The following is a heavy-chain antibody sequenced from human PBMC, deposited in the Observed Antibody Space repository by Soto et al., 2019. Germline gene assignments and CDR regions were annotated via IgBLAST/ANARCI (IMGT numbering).Heavy chain of an antibody. CDR1: GYTFTSYG. CDR3: ARATEYYDILTGYYIPLVDY. D-gene: IGHD3-9*01. CDR2: ISAYNGNT. J-gene: IGHJ4*02. Sequence: ASVKVSCKASGYTFTSYGISWVRQAPGQGLECMGWISAYNGNTNYAQKLQGRVTMTTDTSTSTAYMELRSLRSDDTAVYYCARATEYYDILTGYYIPLVDYWGQGTLVTVSS. V-gene: IGHV1-18*04.